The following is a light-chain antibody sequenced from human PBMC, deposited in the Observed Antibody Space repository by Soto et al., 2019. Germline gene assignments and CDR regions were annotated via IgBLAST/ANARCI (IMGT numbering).Light chain of an antibody. CDR3: QSYDSSLGGSRV. CDR1: SSNIGAGYD. J-gene: IGLJ3*02. Sequence: QSVLTQPPSVSGAPGQRVTISCTESSSNIGAGYDVHWYQQLPGTAPKLLIYANNNRASGVPDRFSASRSGTSASLAIAGLQTEDEADYHCQSYDSSLGGSRVFGGGTQLTVL. CDR2: ANN. V-gene: IGLV1-40*01.